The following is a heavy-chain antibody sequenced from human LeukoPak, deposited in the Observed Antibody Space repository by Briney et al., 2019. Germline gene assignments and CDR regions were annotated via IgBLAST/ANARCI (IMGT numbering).Heavy chain of an antibody. CDR1: GGTFSSYA. J-gene: IGHJ4*02. CDR2: ISAYNGNT. CDR3: ARLIVVVDDYYFDY. Sequence: GASVKVSCKASGGTFSSYAISWVRQAPGQGLEWMGWISAYNGNTNYAQKLQGRVTMTTDTSTSTAYMELRSLRSDDTAVYYCARLIVVVDDYYFDYWGQGTLVTVSS. V-gene: IGHV1-18*01. D-gene: IGHD3-22*01.